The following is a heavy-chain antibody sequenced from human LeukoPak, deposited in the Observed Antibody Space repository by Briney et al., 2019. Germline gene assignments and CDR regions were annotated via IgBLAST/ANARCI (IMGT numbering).Heavy chain of an antibody. J-gene: IGHJ4*02. V-gene: IGHV4-4*02. Sequence: SGTLSLTCAVSGGSLTSNNWWSWVRQSPGKGLEWIGEIYHSGNSNYNPSLKSRVTISVDKSKNQFSMKLTSVTAEDTAFYYCARDVGARLPGYWGQGILVTVSS. CDR3: ARDVGARLPGY. CDR2: IYHSGNS. D-gene: IGHD6-6*01. CDR1: GGSLTSNNW.